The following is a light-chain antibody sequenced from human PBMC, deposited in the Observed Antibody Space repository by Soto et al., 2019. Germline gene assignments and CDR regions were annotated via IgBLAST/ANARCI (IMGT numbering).Light chain of an antibody. J-gene: IGKJ4*01. Sequence: DIVLTQSPGTLSSSPGERVTLSCRASQSVTSNYLAWYQQKPGQSPRLLIFGASIRDTGLPDRFSGGGSGTDFSLTISRLEPEDFAVYYCQQYGSSLLIFGGGTKVEIK. CDR3: QQYGSSLLI. V-gene: IGKV3-20*01. CDR1: QSVTSNY. CDR2: GAS.